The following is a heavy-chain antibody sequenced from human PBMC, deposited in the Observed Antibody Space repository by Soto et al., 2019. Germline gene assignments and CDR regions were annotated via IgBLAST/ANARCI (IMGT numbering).Heavy chain of an antibody. D-gene: IGHD1-1*01. J-gene: IGHJ4*02. CDR1: GYSFITSW. CDR3: ARHEPRKSGTSSY. Sequence: EVQLLQSGTEVKKPGESLKISCKVSGYSFITSWITWVRQMPGKGLEWMGRIDPSDSYVNYSPSFQGHVTFSVDKSITTAYLQWTSLEASDTATYYCARHEPRKSGTSSYWGQGSLIIVSS. CDR2: IDPSDSYV. V-gene: IGHV5-10-1*03.